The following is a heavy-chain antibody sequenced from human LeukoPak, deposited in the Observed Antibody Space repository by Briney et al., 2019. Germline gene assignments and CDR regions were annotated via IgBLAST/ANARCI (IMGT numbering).Heavy chain of an antibody. CDR2: VAYDGSNK. CDR3: ARDYQEAFDI. D-gene: IGHD3-16*02. Sequence: GGSLRLSCAASGFTFSDYAIHWVRQAPGKGLEWVAVVAYDGSNKYFADSVRGRFTISRDNSKNMVYLQMKSLRDEDTAVYYCARDYQEAFDIWGQGTMATVSS. J-gene: IGHJ3*02. CDR1: GFTFSDYA. V-gene: IGHV3-30*04.